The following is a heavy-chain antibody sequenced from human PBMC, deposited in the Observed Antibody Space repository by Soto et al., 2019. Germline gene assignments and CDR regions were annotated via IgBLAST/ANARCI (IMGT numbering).Heavy chain of an antibody. V-gene: IGHV3-30-3*01. Sequence: GGSLRLSCAASGFAFSSYTMHWVRQAPGKGLEWVAIISYLGSNKYYADSVMGRFTISRDSSKNTLYLQMNSLRAEDTAVYYCARAGFSLNSSSHHFDYWGQGTLVTVSS. CDR2: ISYLGSNK. CDR1: GFAFSSYT. J-gene: IGHJ4*02. CDR3: ARAGFSLNSSSHHFDY. D-gene: IGHD6-6*01.